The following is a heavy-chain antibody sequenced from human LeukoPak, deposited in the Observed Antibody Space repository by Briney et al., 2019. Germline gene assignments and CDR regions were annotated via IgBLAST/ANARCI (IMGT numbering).Heavy chain of an antibody. CDR1: GYTFTSYA. D-gene: IGHD5-18*01. CDR3: ARDRSSNGYSYGYGY. Sequence: ASVKVSCKASGYTFTSYAMHWVRQAPGQRLEWMGWINAGNGNTKYSQKFQGRVTITRDTSASTAYMELSSLRSEDTAVYYCARDRSSNGYSYGYGYWGQGTLVTVSS. CDR2: INAGNGNT. J-gene: IGHJ4*02. V-gene: IGHV1-3*01.